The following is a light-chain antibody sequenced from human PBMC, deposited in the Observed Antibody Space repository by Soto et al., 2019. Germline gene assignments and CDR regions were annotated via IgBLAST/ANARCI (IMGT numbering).Light chain of an antibody. CDR2: EVS. CDR1: SSDVGGYNY. Sequence: QSVLTQPPSASGSPGQSVTISCTGTSSDVGGYNYVSWYQQHPGKAPKLMIYEVSERPSGVPDRFSGSKSSNTASLTVSGLQAEDEAAYYCSSYAGSNNFVFGTGTKSPS. CDR3: SSYAGSNNFV. V-gene: IGLV2-8*01. J-gene: IGLJ1*01.